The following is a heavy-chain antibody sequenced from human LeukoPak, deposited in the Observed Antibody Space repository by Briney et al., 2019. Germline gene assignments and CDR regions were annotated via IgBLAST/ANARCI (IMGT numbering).Heavy chain of an antibody. V-gene: IGHV4-59*11. D-gene: IGHD3-16*02. CDR2: IYYSGST. Sequence: SETLSLTCTASGGSIRSHYWSLIRQPPGKGLEWIGYIYYSGSTSYNPSLKSRVTLSVDTSKNQLSLKLSSVTAADTAVYYCARVLSWAFDIWGQGTMVTVSS. CDR3: ARVLSWAFDI. CDR1: GGSIRSHY. J-gene: IGHJ3*02.